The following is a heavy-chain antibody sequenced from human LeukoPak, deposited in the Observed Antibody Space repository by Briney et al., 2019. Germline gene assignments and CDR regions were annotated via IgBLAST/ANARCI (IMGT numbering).Heavy chain of an antibody. Sequence: ASVKVSCKASGYTFTSYGISWVRQAPGQGLEWMGWISAYNGNTNYAQKLQGRVTMTTDTSTSTAYMELRSLRPDDTAVYYCARETDFWSGYYLAFDIWGQGTMVTVSS. CDR3: ARETDFWSGYYLAFDI. J-gene: IGHJ3*02. V-gene: IGHV1-18*01. CDR1: GYTFTSYG. CDR2: ISAYNGNT. D-gene: IGHD3-3*01.